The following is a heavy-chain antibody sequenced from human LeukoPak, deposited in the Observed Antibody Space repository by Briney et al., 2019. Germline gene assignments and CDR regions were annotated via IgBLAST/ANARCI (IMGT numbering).Heavy chain of an antibody. CDR2: IYYSGST. CDR3: ASPSVDCGGDCYYFGFFDY. J-gene: IGHJ4*02. Sequence: SETLSLTCTVAGGSISSSSYYWGWIRQPPGKGLEWIGSIYYSGSTYYNPSLQSRVTISVDTSKNQFSLKLSSVPAADTAVYYCASPSVDCGGDCYYFGFFDYWGQGTLVTVSS. D-gene: IGHD2-21*02. CDR1: GGSISSSSYY. V-gene: IGHV4-39*01.